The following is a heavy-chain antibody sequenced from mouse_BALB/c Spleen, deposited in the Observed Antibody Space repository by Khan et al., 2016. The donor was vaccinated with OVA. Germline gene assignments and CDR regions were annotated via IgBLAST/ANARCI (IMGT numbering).Heavy chain of an antibody. CDR1: GYTFTTYW. V-gene: IGHV1-7*01. J-gene: IGHJ2*01. CDR3: KRDRSEY. Sequence: QVQLKQSGAELAKPGASVKMSCKASGYTFTTYWMHWVKQRPGQGLEWIGYINPTSGYTDYNEKFKDRATLSADRSSSTAYMQLSSLTSEDSAVYYCKRDRSEYWGQGTTLTVSS. CDR2: INPTSGYT.